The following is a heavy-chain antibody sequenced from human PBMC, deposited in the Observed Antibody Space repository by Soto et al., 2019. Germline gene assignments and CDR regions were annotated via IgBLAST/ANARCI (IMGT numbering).Heavy chain of an antibody. CDR2: IWYDGSNK. D-gene: IGHD5-12*01. V-gene: IGHV3-33*01. CDR1: GFTFSSYG. Sequence: QVQLVESGGGVVQPGRSLRLSCAASGFTFSSYGMHWVRQAPGKGLEWVAVIWYDGSNKYYADSVKGRFTISRDNSKNTLYLQMNSLRAEDTAVYYCARERRIDIVATIMDYWGQGTLVTVSS. CDR3: ARERRIDIVATIMDY. J-gene: IGHJ4*02.